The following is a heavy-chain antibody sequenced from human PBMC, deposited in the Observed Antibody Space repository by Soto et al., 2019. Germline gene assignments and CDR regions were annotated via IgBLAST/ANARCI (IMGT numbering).Heavy chain of an antibody. D-gene: IGHD2-2*01. CDR3: ARELRQLLSHNYYYYYLDV. J-gene: IGHJ6*03. CDR1: GFTFSDYQ. V-gene: IGHV3-11*01. Sequence: QVHLVESGGGLVKPGGSLRLSCAASGFTFSDYQMSWIRQAPGKGLEWVSYIGSSGLSVYYEDSVKGRFTISSDNANNSLYLEMNSLRAEDSAVYYCARELRQLLSHNYYYYYLDVWDKGTTVSVSS. CDR2: IGSSGLSV.